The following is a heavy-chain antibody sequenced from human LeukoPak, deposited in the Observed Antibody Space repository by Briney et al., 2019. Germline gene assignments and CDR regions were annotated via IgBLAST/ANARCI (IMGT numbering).Heavy chain of an antibody. CDR1: GGSISPYY. CDR2: IYTSGST. J-gene: IGHJ6*03. V-gene: IGHV4-4*07. CDR3: ARVTAIGYYYYYYMDV. D-gene: IGHD3-16*01. Sequence: SETLSLTCTVSGGSISPYYWSWIRQPAGKGLEWIGRIYTSGSTNYNPSLKSRVTISVDTSKNQFSLKLSSVTAADTAVYYCARVTAIGYYYYYYMDVWGKGTTVTISS.